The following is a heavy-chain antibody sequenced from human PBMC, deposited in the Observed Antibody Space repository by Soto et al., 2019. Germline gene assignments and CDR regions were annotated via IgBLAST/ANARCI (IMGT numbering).Heavy chain of an antibody. J-gene: IGHJ4*02. V-gene: IGHV4-39*01. CDR1: GGSISSRTFW. Sequence: QLQLQESGPGLVKPSETLSLTCSVSGGSISSRTFWWAWIRQPPGKGLEGIGERYYSGSSYTSPSLKSRVTLSVDTSKNQLSLKLNSVTAADTAVYYCARHTRDDYNYGGSGIFDYWGQGTLVTVSS. CDR2: RYYSGSS. D-gene: IGHD4-4*01. CDR3: ARHTRDDYNYGGSGIFDY.